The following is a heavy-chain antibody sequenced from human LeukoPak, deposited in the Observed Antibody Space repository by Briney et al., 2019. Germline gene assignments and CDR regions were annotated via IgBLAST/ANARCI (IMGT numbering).Heavy chain of an antibody. D-gene: IGHD6-19*01. CDR3: AKDRSSGWYGGFDY. CDR2: ISYDGSNK. V-gene: IGHV3-30*04. CDR1: GFTFSNYA. J-gene: IGHJ4*02. Sequence: PGGSLRLSCAASGFTFSNYALHWVRQAPGKGLEWIAVISYDGSNKYYADSVKGRFTISRDNSKNTLYLQMNSLRAEDTAEYYCAKDRSSGWYGGFDYWGQGTLVTVSS.